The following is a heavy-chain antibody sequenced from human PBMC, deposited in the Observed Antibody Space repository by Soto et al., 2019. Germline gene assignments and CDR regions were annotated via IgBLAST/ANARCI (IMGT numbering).Heavy chain of an antibody. V-gene: IGHV1-18*04. J-gene: IGHJ4*02. CDR2: ISAYNGNT. CDR1: GYTFTSYG. CDR3: AREARIYSDSSGYIDY. Sequence: RASVKVSCKASGYTFTSYGISWVRQAPGQGLEWMGWISAYNGNTNYAQKLQGRVTMTTDTSTSTAYMELRSLRSDDTAVYYCAREARIYSDSSGYIDYWGQGTLVTVSS. D-gene: IGHD3-22*01.